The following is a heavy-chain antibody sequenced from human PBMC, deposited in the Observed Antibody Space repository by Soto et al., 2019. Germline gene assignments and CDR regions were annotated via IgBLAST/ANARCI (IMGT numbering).Heavy chain of an antibody. D-gene: IGHD4-17*01. CDR2: IYYSGST. CDR3: ARHVDYGDYDY. V-gene: IGHV4-39*01. CDR1: GGSISSSSYY. Sequence: SETLSLTCTVSGGSISSSSYYWGWIRQPPGKGLEWIGSIYYSGSTYYNPSLKSRVTISVDTSKNQFSLKLSSVTAADTAVYYCARHVDYGDYDYWGQGTLVTVSS. J-gene: IGHJ4*02.